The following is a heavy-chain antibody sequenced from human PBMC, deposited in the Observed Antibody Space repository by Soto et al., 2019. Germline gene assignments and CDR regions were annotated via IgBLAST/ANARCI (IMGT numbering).Heavy chain of an antibody. Sequence: ASVKVSCKASGYTFTSYGISWVRQAPGQGLEWMGWISAYNGNTNYAQKLQGRVTMTTDTSTSTAYMELRSLRSDDTAVYYCARNSRYNWNKLTPHAPYYGMDVWGQGTTVTVSS. CDR2: ISAYNGNT. CDR1: GYTFTSYG. D-gene: IGHD1-20*01. J-gene: IGHJ6*02. CDR3: ARNSRYNWNKLTPHAPYYGMDV. V-gene: IGHV1-18*01.